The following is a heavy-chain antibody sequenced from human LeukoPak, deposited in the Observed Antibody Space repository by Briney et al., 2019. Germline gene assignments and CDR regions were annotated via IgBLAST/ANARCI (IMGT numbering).Heavy chain of an antibody. CDR2: INPSGGST. CDR3: VRDVSYSGSRDAWWFDP. V-gene: IGHV1-46*01. Sequence: ASVKVSCKASGYTFTSYYIHWVRQAPGQGLEWMGIINPSGGSTSYAQNFQGRVTMTRDMSTSTVYMELSSLRSEDTAVYYCVRDVSYSGSRDAWWFDPWGQGTLVTVSS. CDR1: GYTFTSYY. D-gene: IGHD6-13*01. J-gene: IGHJ5*02.